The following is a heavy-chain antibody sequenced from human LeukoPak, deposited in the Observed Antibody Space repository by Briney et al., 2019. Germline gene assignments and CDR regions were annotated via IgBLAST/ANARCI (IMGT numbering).Heavy chain of an antibody. CDR1: GGSISSSSYY. D-gene: IGHD4-23*01. CDR2: IYYSGST. CDR3: ARRDYGGSNWFDP. Sequence: QSSETXSLTCTVSGGSISSSSYYWGWIXQPPGKGLEWIGSIYYSGSTYYNPSLKSRVTISVDTSKNQFSLKLSSVTAADTAVYYCARRDYGGSNWFDPWGQGTLVTVSS. J-gene: IGHJ5*02. V-gene: IGHV4-39*01.